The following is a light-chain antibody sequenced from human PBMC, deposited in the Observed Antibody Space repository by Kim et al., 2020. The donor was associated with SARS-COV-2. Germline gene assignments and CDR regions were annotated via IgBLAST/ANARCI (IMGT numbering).Light chain of an antibody. CDR2: DVS. J-gene: IGLJ3*02. Sequence: VTISCTGTSSDVGGYNYVSWYQQHPGKAPKLMIYDVSKRPSGVPDRFSGSKSGNTASLTISGLQAEDEADYYCCSYAGSYTWVFGGGTQLTVL. V-gene: IGLV2-11*01. CDR3: CSYAGSYTWV. CDR1: SSDVGGYNY.